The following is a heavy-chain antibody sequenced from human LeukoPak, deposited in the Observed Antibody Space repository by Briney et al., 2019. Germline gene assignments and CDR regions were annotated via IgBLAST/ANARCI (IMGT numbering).Heavy chain of an antibody. Sequence: ASVKVSCKASGGTFSSYAISWVRQAPGQGLEWMGRIIPILGIANYAQKFQGRVTITADKSTSTAYMELSSLRSDDTAVYYCARAISNYGMIVPVNGMDVWGQGTTVTVSS. CDR2: IIPILGIA. CDR3: ARAISNYGMIVPVNGMDV. V-gene: IGHV1-69*04. CDR1: GGTFSSYA. J-gene: IGHJ6*02. D-gene: IGHD3-22*01.